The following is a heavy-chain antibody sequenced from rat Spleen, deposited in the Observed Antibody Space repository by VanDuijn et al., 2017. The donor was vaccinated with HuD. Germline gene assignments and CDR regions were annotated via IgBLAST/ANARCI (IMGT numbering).Heavy chain of an antibody. J-gene: IGHJ4*01. CDR1: GFTFSDYV. CDR3: ARRDYSRGFIMDA. V-gene: IGHV5-19*01. Sequence: EVQLVESGGGLVQPGRSLKLSCAASGFTFSDYVMHWIRQAPTKGLEWIASISTGGGSTYYRDSVKGRFTISRGNAKSILYLQMDSLRSEETALYYCARRDYSRGFIMDAWGQGASVTVSS. CDR2: ISTGGGST. D-gene: IGHD1-8*01.